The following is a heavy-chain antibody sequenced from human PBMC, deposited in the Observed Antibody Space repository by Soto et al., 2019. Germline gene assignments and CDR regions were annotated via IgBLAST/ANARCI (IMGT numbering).Heavy chain of an antibody. J-gene: IGHJ4*02. CDR1: GASISSYY. Sequence: SETLSLTCTVSGASISSYYWSWIRQPPGKGLEWIGYIYYSGSTNYNPSLKSRVTISVDTSKNQFSLKLSSVTAADTAVYYCARGDCSGGSCNLDYWGQGTLVTVS. D-gene: IGHD2-15*01. CDR3: ARGDCSGGSCNLDY. V-gene: IGHV4-59*01. CDR2: IYYSGST.